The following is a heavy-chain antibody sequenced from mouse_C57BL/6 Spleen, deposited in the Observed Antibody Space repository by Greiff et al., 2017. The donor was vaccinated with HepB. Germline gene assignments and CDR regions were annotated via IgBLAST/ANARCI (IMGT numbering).Heavy chain of an antibody. D-gene: IGHD1-1*01. V-gene: IGHV1-54*01. CDR1: GYAFTNYL. J-gene: IGHJ1*03. CDR3: ARDYYGSSYGYFDV. Sequence: VKLQESGAELVRPGTSVKVSCKASGYAFTNYLIEWVKQRPGQGLEWIGVINPGSGGTNYNEKFKGKATLTADKSSSTAYMQRSSLTSEDSAVYFCARDYYGSSYGYFDVWGTGTTVTVSS. CDR2: INPGSGGT.